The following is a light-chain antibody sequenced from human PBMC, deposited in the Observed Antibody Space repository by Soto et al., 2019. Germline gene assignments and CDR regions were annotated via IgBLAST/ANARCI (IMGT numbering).Light chain of an antibody. Sequence: QSVLTQPASVSGSPGQSITISCTGTSSDVGGYKYVSWYKQNPGKAPKLMIYEVSNRPSGVSNRFSGSKSGNTASLTISGLQAEDEADYYCSSYTSSSTLVFGTGTKATVL. J-gene: IGLJ1*01. CDR2: EVS. CDR1: SSDVGGYKY. CDR3: SSYTSSSTLV. V-gene: IGLV2-14*01.